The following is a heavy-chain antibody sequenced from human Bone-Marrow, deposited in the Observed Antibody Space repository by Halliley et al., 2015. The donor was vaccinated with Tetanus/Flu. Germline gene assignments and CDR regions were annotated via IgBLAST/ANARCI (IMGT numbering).Heavy chain of an antibody. J-gene: IGHJ6*02. Sequence: TLSLTCAVNGGSLSGNYWSWIRQPPGKGLEWIGEIIKTGSTDYNPSLKGRVTMSVDTSKNQLSLNLRSVTAADSAVYYCMRAQGPYFNGMDVWGQGPTVTVSS. CDR1: GGSLSGNY. CDR2: IIKTGST. CDR3: MRAQGPYFNGMDV. V-gene: IGHV4-34*12.